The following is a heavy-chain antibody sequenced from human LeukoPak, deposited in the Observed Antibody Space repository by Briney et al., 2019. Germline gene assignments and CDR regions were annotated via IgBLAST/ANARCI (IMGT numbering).Heavy chain of an antibody. Sequence: GGPQRLSCEVSGFTFSSFWMHWVGQAPGKGLEGLANINQDGSEKYYVDSVKVRCTLSRDNAENSLIPQIQRLGAEDDAVFFCARDATPPGIIIDSWGQGTLVTVSS. J-gene: IGHJ4*02. CDR2: INQDGSEK. D-gene: IGHD3-16*01. V-gene: IGHV3-7*05. CDR3: ARDATPPGIIIDS. CDR1: GFTFSSFW.